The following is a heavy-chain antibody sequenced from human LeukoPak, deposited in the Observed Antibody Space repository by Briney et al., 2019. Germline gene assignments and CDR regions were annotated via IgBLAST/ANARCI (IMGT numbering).Heavy chain of an antibody. Sequence: GGYLRLSCAASGFTFSSYVMSWVRQAPGEGLEWVSAISGSGGTTSYADSVKGRFTISRDNSKNTLFLQMNSLRAEDTAVCYCSRWGDSWGQGTLVTVS. CDR1: GFTFSSYV. J-gene: IGHJ4*02. CDR3: SRWGDS. CDR2: ISGSGGTT. D-gene: IGHD3-16*01. V-gene: IGHV3-23*01.